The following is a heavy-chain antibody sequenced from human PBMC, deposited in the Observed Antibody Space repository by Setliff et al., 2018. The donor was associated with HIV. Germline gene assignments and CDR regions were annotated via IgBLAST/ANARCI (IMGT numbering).Heavy chain of an antibody. J-gene: IGHJ5*02. CDR1: GASISNSNSY. V-gene: IGHV4-39*02. CDR3: ARDMTYYFDSSGSFGWFDP. CDR2: IYSSGSP. D-gene: IGHD3-22*01. Sequence: LSLTCTVYGASISNSNSYWGWIRQPPGKRLEWLGSIYSSGSPSYNPSLSSRLTISVDTSKNHVSLRLSSVTAADTAVYYCARDMTYYFDSSGSFGWFDPWGQGTLVTVSS.